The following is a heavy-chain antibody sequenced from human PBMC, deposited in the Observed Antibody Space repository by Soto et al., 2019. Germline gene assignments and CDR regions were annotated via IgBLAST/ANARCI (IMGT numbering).Heavy chain of an antibody. Sequence: ASVKGSCKAAGYSFTSYGISWVRQEPGQGLEWMGWISAYNGNTNYAQKLQGRVTMTTDTSTSTAYMELRSLRSDDTAVYYCARSYYDILTGYYSPVDYWGQGTLVTVSS. CDR1: GYSFTSYG. J-gene: IGHJ4*02. CDR3: ARSYYDILTGYYSPVDY. V-gene: IGHV1-18*01. CDR2: ISAYNGNT. D-gene: IGHD3-9*01.